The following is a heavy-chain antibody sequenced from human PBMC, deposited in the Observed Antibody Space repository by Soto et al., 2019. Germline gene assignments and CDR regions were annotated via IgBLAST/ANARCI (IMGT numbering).Heavy chain of an antibody. CDR2: SSSSTI. J-gene: IGHJ5*02. D-gene: IGHD3-22*01. Sequence: SSSSTIYYADTVKGRFTISRDNAKNSLYLQMNSLRAEDTAVYYCARDFHYSDSSGSQNWFDPWGQGTLVTVSS. CDR3: ARDFHYSDSSGSQNWFDP. V-gene: IGHV3-48*01.